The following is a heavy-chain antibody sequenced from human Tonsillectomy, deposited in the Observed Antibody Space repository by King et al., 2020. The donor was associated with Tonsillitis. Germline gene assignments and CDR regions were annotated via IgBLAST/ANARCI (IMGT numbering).Heavy chain of an antibody. CDR1: GFIFSSYD. V-gene: IGHV3-30*04. Sequence: VQLVESGGGVVQPGRSLRLSCAASGFIFSSYDMHWVRQAPGKGLEWVAVIPYDGSKKYYADSVKGRFTISRDNSKKMLNLQMNSLRAEDTAVYYCAREPSRGYYDSSAYYDAFDIWGQGTMVTVSS. CDR3: AREPSRGYYDSSAYYDAFDI. D-gene: IGHD3-22*01. J-gene: IGHJ3*02. CDR2: IPYDGSKK.